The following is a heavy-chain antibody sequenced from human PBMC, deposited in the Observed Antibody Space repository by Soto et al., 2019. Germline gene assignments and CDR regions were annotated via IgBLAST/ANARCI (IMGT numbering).Heavy chain of an antibody. V-gene: IGHV4-31*03. CDR1: GGSISRGGYF. CDR2: IYYSGTT. D-gene: IGHD3-10*01. Sequence: QLQLQESGPGLVKPSQTLSLTCTVSGGSISRGGYFWSWIRQHPGKGLERIGYIYYSGTTYYNPSLKSRRTVSVDASKNQFSLNLMSVTAADTALYYCARVESSGTFDYWGQGTLVTVSS. J-gene: IGHJ4*02. CDR3: ARVESSGTFDY.